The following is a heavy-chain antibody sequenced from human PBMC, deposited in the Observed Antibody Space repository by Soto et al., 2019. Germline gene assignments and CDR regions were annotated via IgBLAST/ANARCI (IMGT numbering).Heavy chain of an antibody. CDR2: IYTSGAT. D-gene: IGHD3-10*01. CDR1: GDSISTYH. J-gene: IGHJ4*02. V-gene: IGHV4-4*07. CDR3: ARRASGSGRHFDN. Sequence: SETLSLTCTVSGDSISTYHWNWIRQPAGKALEWIGRIYTSGATNYNPSLRSRVTMSVDTSKNQFSLELSSVTAADTAVYYCARRASGSGRHFDNWGQGTLVTVSS.